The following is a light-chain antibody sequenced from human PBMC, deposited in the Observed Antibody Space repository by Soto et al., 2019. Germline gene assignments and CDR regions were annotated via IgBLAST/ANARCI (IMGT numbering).Light chain of an antibody. CDR3: CSYAAGTTPYV. Sequence: QSALTQPASVSGSPGQSITISCTGTSSDVGSYNLVSWYQQHPGKAPKLMVYEGSKRPSGVSNRFSGSKSGNTASLTISGLQAEDDADYHCCSYAAGTTPYVFGTGTKLTVL. J-gene: IGLJ1*01. V-gene: IGLV2-23*01. CDR2: EGS. CDR1: SSDVGSYNL.